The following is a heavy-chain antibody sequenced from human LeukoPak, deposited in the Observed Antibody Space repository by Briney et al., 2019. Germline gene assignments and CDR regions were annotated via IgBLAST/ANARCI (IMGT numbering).Heavy chain of an antibody. V-gene: IGHV3-23*01. CDR1: GFTFSSYA. CDR2: ISGSGGST. D-gene: IGHD2-15*01. Sequence: PGGSLRLSCAASGFTFSSYAMSWVRQAPGKGLEWVSAISGSGGSTYYADSVKGRFTISRDNSKNTLYVQMNSLNTEDTAMYYCTTRSPARYCSDGACYSSADYWGQGTLVTVSS. J-gene: IGHJ4*02. CDR3: TTRSPARYCSDGACYSSADY.